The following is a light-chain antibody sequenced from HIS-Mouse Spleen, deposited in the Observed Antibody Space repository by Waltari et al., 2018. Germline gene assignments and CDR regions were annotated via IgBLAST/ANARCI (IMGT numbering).Light chain of an antibody. V-gene: IGKV2-28*01. J-gene: IGKJ2*01. CDR2: LGS. CDR3: MQALQTPWT. CDR1: QSLLHSNGYNY. Sequence: DIVMTQSPLSLPVTPGEPASISCRSSQSLLHSNGYNYLDWYLQKTGQSPQLLIYLGSTRASGFPDRFSGSGSGRDFTLKIRRVEAEDVGVYYCMQALQTPWTFGQGTKLEIK.